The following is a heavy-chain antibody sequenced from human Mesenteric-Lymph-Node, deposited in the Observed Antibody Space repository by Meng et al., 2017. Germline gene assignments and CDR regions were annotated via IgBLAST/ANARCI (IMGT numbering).Heavy chain of an antibody. D-gene: IGHD1-26*01. Sequence: TLSXPFGVYGVSIVYYCRWTWCQQPPRRVLEWIEDNDDSDSTNYNPSLNRRISISLDKSKNHSSLKVNSVTAADTAVYYCARGKQDAWELLAYWGQGALVTVSS. J-gene: IGHJ4*02. CDR3: ARGKQDAWELLAY. CDR1: GVSIVYYCR. V-gene: IGHV4-4*02. CDR2: NDDSDST.